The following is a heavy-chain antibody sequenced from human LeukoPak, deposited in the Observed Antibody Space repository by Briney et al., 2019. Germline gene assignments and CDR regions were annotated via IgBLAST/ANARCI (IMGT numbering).Heavy chain of an antibody. CDR1: GYTFTDYW. V-gene: IGHV5-51*01. CDR3: ARQGISYDSSGYSYYFDY. CDR2: IYCDGSKT. Sequence: GESLKISCQASGYTFTDYWVGWVRQMPGKGLEWMGIIYCDGSKTTYSPAFQRQVTISVDKSTSTAYLQWSSLKASDTAMYYCARQGISYDSSGYSYYFDYWGQGTLVTVSS. D-gene: IGHD3-22*01. J-gene: IGHJ4*02.